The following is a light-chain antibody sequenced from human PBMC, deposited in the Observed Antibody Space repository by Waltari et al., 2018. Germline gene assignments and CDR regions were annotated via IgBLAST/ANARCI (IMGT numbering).Light chain of an antibody. CDR2: DVT. CDR1: SSDIGDSNY. J-gene: IGLJ1*01. V-gene: IGLV2-11*01. CDR3: GSCAGSPV. Sequence: QSALTQPRSVSGSTGQSVAISCTGTSSDIGDSNYVSWYQQHPGKAPKLMIYDVTERPSGVPDRFSGSKSGNTASLTISGLQAEDEADYFCGSCAGSPVFGTGTQVTVL.